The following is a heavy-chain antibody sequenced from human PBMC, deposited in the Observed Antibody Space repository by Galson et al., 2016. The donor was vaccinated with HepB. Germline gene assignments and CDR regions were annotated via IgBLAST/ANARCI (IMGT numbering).Heavy chain of an antibody. Sequence: SVKVSCKASGGTFSSCAISWVRQAPGQGLEWMGGIIPIFDTANYAQKFQNRVTIIADESTGTAYMELSSLKFEDTAVYYCAKSVYHYDTAGAGGFDPWGQGTLVTVSS. CDR1: GGTFSSCA. J-gene: IGHJ5*02. V-gene: IGHV1-69*13. CDR2: IIPIFDTA. D-gene: IGHD3-22*01. CDR3: AKSVYHYDTAGAGGFDP.